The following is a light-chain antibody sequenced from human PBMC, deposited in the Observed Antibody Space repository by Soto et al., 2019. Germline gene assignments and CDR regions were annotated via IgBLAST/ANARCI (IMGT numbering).Light chain of an antibody. CDR2: GAS. CDR3: QQYNNWPWT. CDR1: QSVSSN. V-gene: IGKV3-15*01. Sequence: EIVMTQSPATLSVSPGERATLSCRASQSVSSNLAWYQQKPGQAPRLLIYGASTRATGIPARFSGSGSGTEFTLTISSLQSEDVAVYYCQQYNNWPWTLGQGTKVEIQ. J-gene: IGKJ1*01.